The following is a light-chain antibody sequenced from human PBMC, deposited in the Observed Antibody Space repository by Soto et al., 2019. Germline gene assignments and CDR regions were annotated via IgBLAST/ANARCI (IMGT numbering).Light chain of an antibody. CDR3: QQYSDSSGA. CDR1: QSIGTW. Sequence: DIQVTQSPSTLSASVGDRVTITCGASQSIGTWLAWYQQKPGKAPKLLIFGASTLESGVPSRFSGSGSGTEFSLTISSLQPDDFATYYCQQYSDSSGAFGQGTKVDIK. J-gene: IGKJ1*01. V-gene: IGKV1-5*01. CDR2: GAS.